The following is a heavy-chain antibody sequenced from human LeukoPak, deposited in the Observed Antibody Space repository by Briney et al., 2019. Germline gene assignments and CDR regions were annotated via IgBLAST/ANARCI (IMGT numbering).Heavy chain of an antibody. V-gene: IGHV4-39*01. D-gene: IGHD3-3*01. CDR2: MPYDENVADNEIP. Sequence: SETLSLTCIVSGDSISNSGWSWGWIRQPPGKGLEWIGTMPYDENVADNEIPSHNPSLKSRVSISADTSKNQLSLKVNSVTAADTASYYCARLTLTGVGGRGWFDAWGQGTLVIVSS. J-gene: IGHJ5*02. CDR3: ARLTLTGVGGRGWFDA. CDR1: GDSISNSGWS.